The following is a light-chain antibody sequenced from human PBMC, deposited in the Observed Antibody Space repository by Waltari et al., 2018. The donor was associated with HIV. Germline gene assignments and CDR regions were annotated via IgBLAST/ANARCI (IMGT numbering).Light chain of an antibody. V-gene: IGLV1-44*01. CDR3: SAWDDSLNVV. J-gene: IGLJ2*01. CDR1: SSNIGSDT. Sequence: QSVLTQPPSASGTPGQRVTISCSGSSSNIGSDTVNWYQQLPGTAPKLLIYRNNQRPSGVPDRSPRSKSGTSAAVAISGLQSEDEADYYCSAWDDSLNVVFGGGTKLTVL. CDR2: RNN.